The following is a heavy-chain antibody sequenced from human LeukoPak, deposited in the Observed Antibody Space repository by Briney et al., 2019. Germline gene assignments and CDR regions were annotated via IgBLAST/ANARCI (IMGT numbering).Heavy chain of an antibody. D-gene: IGHD6-19*01. CDR2: IYYSGST. Sequence: SETLSLTCTVSGGSVTSGSHYWTWIRQPPGKGLEWIGYIYYSGSTNYNPSLNSRVTISVDTSKNQFSLRLSSVTAADTAVYYCGRSLSSAWYYFAYWGQGTLVTVSS. V-gene: IGHV4-61*01. CDR1: GGSVTSGSHY. J-gene: IGHJ4*02. CDR3: GRSLSSAWYYFAY.